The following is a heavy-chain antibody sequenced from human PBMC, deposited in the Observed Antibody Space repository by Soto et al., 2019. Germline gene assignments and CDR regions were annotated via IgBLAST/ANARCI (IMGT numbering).Heavy chain of an antibody. CDR2: ISYDGSNK. Sequence: QVQLVESGGGVVQPGRSLRLSCAASGFTFSSYGMHWVRQAPGKGLEWVAVISYDGSNKYSADSVKGRFTISRDNSKNTLYLQMNGLRAEDTAVYYCAKDQGCSGGSCYPWYFDYWGQGTLVTVSS. J-gene: IGHJ4*02. CDR1: GFTFSSYG. CDR3: AKDQGCSGGSCYPWYFDY. D-gene: IGHD2-15*01. V-gene: IGHV3-30*18.